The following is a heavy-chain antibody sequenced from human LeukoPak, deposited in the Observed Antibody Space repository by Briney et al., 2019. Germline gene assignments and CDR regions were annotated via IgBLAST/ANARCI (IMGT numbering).Heavy chain of an antibody. D-gene: IGHD3-10*01. Sequence: GGSLRLSCAASGFTFSSYWMHWVRQAPGKGLVWVSRINSDGSSTSYADSVKGRFTISRDNAKNTLYLQMNSLRAEDTAVYYCARPTHGSGRAAMDVWGKGTTVTISS. V-gene: IGHV3-74*01. J-gene: IGHJ6*03. CDR1: GFTFSSYW. CDR2: INSDGSST. CDR3: ARPTHGSGRAAMDV.